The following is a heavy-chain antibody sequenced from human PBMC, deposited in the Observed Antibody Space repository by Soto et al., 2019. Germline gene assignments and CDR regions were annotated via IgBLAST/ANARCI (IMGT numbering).Heavy chain of an antibody. CDR1: WFTLRNYA. CDR2: ISAHNVGT. CDR3: AKAKNGYDWDNRPHLDY. Sequence: QPVGSLRLSCEASWFTLRNYAMTWVRHAPGKGLEWVSLISAHNVGTYYAESVKTRFTIYTNQSRNKVYLQMDSLRADETAISDFAKAKNGYDWDNRPHLDYSG. D-gene: IGHD3-22*01. J-gene: IGHJ4*01. V-gene: IGHV3-23*01.